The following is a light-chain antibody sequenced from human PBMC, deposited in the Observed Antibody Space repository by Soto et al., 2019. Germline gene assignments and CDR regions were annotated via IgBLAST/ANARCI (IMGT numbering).Light chain of an antibody. CDR2: AAS. V-gene: IGKV3-15*01. Sequence: TAMTQSPATLSVSPGERATLSCRARQGLGTNLAWYQQRPGQAPRLLIYAASTRATGVPARFSGSGSETEFTLTITTLQSEDFAVYYCQQYNHWPLSFGVGTKVEIK. J-gene: IGKJ4*01. CDR3: QQYNHWPLS. CDR1: QGLGTN.